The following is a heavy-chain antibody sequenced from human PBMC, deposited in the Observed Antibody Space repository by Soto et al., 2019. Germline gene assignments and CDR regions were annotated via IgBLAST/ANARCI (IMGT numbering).Heavy chain of an antibody. D-gene: IGHD5-18*01. V-gene: IGHV3-23*01. CDR3: AGTGYSYGYFDY. CDR1: GFTFSSYA. J-gene: IGHJ4*02. CDR2: ISGSGGST. Sequence: GGSLRLSCAASGFTFSSYAMSWVRQAPGKGLEWVSAISGSGGSTYYADSVKGRFTISRDNSKNTLYLQMNSLRAEDTAVYYCAGTGYSYGYFDYWGQGTLVTVSS.